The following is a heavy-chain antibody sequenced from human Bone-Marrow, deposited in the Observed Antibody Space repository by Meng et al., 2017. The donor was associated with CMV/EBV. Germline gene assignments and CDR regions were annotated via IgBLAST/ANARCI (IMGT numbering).Heavy chain of an antibody. Sequence: SFSSSGVGVCWIRQPPGKALEWLALIYWDEDKRYSPSLKSRLTITKATSKHQVVLTMTNMDPVDTATYYCAHRLIVVVPAAIGWFDPWGQGTLVTVSS. CDR2: IYWDEDK. V-gene: IGHV2-5*02. CDR3: AHRLIVVVPAAIGWFDP. CDR1: SFSSSGVG. D-gene: IGHD2-2*01. J-gene: IGHJ5*02.